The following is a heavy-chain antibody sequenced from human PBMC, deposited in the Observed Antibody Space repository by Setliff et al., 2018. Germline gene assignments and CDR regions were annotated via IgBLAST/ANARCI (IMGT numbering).Heavy chain of an antibody. CDR1: GFTFSTYR. J-gene: IGHJ4*02. Sequence: GGSLRLSCAASGFTFSTYRMHWVRQAPGKGLEWVAVIWDDGGNKYHADSVKGRFTISRDNSKNTLYLQMNSLGPEDTAVYYCARTCSGSGCYAGLESWGQGTPVTVSS. V-gene: IGHV3-33*08. CDR3: ARTCSGSGCYAGLES. CDR2: IWDDGGNK. D-gene: IGHD2-15*01.